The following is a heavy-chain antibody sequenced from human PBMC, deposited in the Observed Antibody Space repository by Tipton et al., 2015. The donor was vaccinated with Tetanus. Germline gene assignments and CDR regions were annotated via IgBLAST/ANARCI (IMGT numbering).Heavy chain of an antibody. CDR2: INHSGST. CDR1: GGSFSGFY. V-gene: IGHV4-34*01. J-gene: IGHJ6*02. D-gene: IGHD4-17*01. Sequence: TLSLTCAVYGGSFSGFYWSWIRQPPGKGLEWIGEINHSGSTNYNPSLKSRVTTSVDTSKNQFSLKLSSVTAADTAVYYCARDRGLTTGGGIGMDVWGQGTTVTVSS. CDR3: ARDRGLTTGGGIGMDV.